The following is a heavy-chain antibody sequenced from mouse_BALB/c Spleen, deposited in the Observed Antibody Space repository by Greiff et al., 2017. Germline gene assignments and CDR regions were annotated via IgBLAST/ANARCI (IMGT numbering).Heavy chain of an antibody. D-gene: IGHD2-1*01. CDR2: ISSGGSYT. V-gene: IGHV5-9-4*01. Sequence: DVHLVESGGGLVKPGGSLKLSCAASGFTFSSYTMSWVRQTPEKRLEWVATISSGGSYTYYPDTVTGRFTISRDNAKNTLYLEMSSLRSEDTAMYYCARVYGNCLDYWGQGTTLTVSS. CDR3: ARVYGNCLDY. J-gene: IGHJ2*01. CDR1: GFTFSSYT.